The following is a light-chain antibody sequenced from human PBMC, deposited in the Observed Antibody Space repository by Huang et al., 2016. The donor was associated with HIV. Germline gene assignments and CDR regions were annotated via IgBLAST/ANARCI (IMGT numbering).Light chain of an antibody. CDR1: QSVSSSH. CDR3: QQYGTSTST. CDR2: GAY. V-gene: IGKV3-20*01. J-gene: IGKJ1*01. Sequence: EIVLTQSPGTLSLSPGERATLSCRARQSVSSSHLAWYQQKAGQSPRLLIYGAYSRASGTPNRFSGSGSGTDFTLTISRLDPEDFAVYYCQQYGTSTSTFGQGTRVEVK.